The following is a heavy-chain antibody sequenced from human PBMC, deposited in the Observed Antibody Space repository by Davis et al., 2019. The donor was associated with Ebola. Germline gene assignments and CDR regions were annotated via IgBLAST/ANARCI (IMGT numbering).Heavy chain of an antibody. CDR1: GYTFTSYA. D-gene: IGHD1-26*01. J-gene: IGHJ4*02. Sequence: ASVKVSCKASGYTFTSYAMHWVRQAPGQRLEWMGWINAGNGNTKYSQKFQGRVTITRDTSASTAYMELSSLRSEDTAVYYCARGLWIVGANLAYWGQGTLVTVSS. CDR3: ARGLWIVGANLAY. CDR2: INAGNGNT. V-gene: IGHV1-3*01.